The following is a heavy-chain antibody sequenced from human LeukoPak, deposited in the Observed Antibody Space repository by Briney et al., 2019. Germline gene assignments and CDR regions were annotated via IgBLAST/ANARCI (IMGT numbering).Heavy chain of an antibody. Sequence: ASVKVSCKTSGYTFTAHYLHWVRQAPGQGPEWLGWLNPSSGETNYAQKFRGRVTMTRDTSISTAYMELSRLRSDDTAVYYCARGGYSSSWYEAYWFDPWGQGTLVTVSS. J-gene: IGHJ5*02. CDR3: ARGGYSSSWYEAYWFDP. CDR2: LNPSSGET. V-gene: IGHV1-2*02. D-gene: IGHD6-13*01. CDR1: GYTFTAHY.